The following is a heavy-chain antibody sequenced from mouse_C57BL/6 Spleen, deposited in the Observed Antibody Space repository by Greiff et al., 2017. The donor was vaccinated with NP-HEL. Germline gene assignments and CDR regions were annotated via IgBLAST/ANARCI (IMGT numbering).Heavy chain of an antibody. V-gene: IGHV14-4*01. D-gene: IGHD1-1*01. CDR3: TKSLSDY. Sequence: EVQLQQSGAELVRPGASVKLSCTASGFNIKDDYMHWVKQRPEQGLEWIGWIDPENGDTEYASKFQGKATITADTSSNTAYLQLSSLTSEDTAVYYCTKSLSDYWGQGTTLTVSS. CDR1: GFNIKDDY. CDR2: IDPENGDT. J-gene: IGHJ2*01.